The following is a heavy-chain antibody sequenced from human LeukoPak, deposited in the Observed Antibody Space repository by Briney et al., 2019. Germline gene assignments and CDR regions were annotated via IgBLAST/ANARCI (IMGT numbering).Heavy chain of an antibody. D-gene: IGHD6-6*01. CDR1: GFTFSSYG. V-gene: IGHV3-48*01. J-gene: IGHJ4*02. Sequence: PGGSLRLSCAASGFTFSSYGMSWVRQAPGKGLEWVSYISSSSTTIDYADSVKGRFTISRDNAKNSLYLQMNSLRAEDTAVYYCARGGVYSTSAVDYWGQGTLVTVSS. CDR3: ARGGVYSTSAVDY. CDR2: ISSSSTTI.